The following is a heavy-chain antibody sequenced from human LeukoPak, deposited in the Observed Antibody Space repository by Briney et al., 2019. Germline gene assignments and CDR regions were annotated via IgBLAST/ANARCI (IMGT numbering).Heavy chain of an antibody. Sequence: SETLSLTCTVSGGSIRSSYYYWGWIRQPPGKGLEWIGSIYDGGSTYYNPSLKSRVTISVDTSKNQFSLKLSSVTAADTAVYYCARGEHSGWLIGYYYGMDVWGQGTTVTVSS. J-gene: IGHJ6*02. V-gene: IGHV4-39*07. D-gene: IGHD6-19*01. CDR1: GGSIRSSYYY. CDR3: ARGEHSGWLIGYYYGMDV. CDR2: IYDGGST.